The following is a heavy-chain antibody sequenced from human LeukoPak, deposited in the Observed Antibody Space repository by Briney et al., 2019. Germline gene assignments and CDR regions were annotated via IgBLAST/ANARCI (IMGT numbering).Heavy chain of an antibody. V-gene: IGHV5-51*01. CDR3: ARRAEYYDSSGYSLDY. Sequence: GESLKISCKGSGYSFTSYWIGWVRQMPGKGLEWMGINYPGDSDTRYSPSFQSQVTISADKSISTAYLQWSSLKASDTAMYYCARRAEYYDSSGYSLDYWGQGTLVTVSS. D-gene: IGHD3-22*01. J-gene: IGHJ4*02. CDR1: GYSFTSYW. CDR2: NYPGDSDT.